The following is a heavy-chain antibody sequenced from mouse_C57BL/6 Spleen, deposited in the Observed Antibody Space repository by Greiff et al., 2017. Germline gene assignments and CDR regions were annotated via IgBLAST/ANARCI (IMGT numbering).Heavy chain of an antibody. Sequence: QVQLQQPGAELVKPGASVKLSCKASGYTFTSYWMHWVKQRPGRGLEWIGRIDPNCGGTKYNEKFKSKATLTVDKTSSTTYMQLSSLTSEDSAVYYCARDHGCGPYYAMDYWGQGTSVTVSS. J-gene: IGHJ4*01. CDR3: ARDHGCGPYYAMDY. D-gene: IGHD1-1*01. V-gene: IGHV1-72*01. CDR2: IDPNCGGT. CDR1: GYTFTSYW.